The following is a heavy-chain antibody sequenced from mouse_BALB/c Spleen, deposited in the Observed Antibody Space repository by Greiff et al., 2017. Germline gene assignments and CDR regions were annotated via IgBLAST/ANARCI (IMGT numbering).Heavy chain of an antibody. CDR1: GYAFSSYW. Sequence: QVQLQQPGAELVRPGSSVKISCKASGYAFSSYWMNWVKQRPGQGLEWIGQIYPGDGDTNYNGKFKGKATLTADKSSSTAYMQLSSLTSEDSAVYFCARGDRYDEENAMDYWGQGTSVTVSS. J-gene: IGHJ4*01. V-gene: IGHV1-80*01. CDR3: ARGDRYDEENAMDY. CDR2: IYPGDGDT. D-gene: IGHD2-14*01.